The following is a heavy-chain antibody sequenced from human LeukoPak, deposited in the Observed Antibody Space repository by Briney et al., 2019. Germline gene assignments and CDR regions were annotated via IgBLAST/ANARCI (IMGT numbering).Heavy chain of an antibody. J-gene: IGHJ4*02. CDR2: ISGSGGST. CDR3: ARTLGGAAMVSLFDY. V-gene: IGHV3-23*01. Sequence: PGGSLRLSCAASGFTSSSYAMSWVRQAPGKGLEWVSAISGSGGSTYYADSVKGRFTISRDNSKNTLYLQMNSLRAEDTAVYYCARTLGGAAMVSLFDYWGQGTLVTVSS. D-gene: IGHD5-18*01. CDR1: GFTSSSYA.